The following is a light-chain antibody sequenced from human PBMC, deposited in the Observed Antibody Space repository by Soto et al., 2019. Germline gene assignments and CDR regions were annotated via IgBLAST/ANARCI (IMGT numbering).Light chain of an antibody. V-gene: IGKV1-5*01. CDR3: QQYDSYSPWT. CDR2: AAS. CDR1: KSVNRW. J-gene: IGKJ1*01. Sequence: DIQMTQSPSTLSASVGDRVTITCRASKSVNRWLVWYQQKPGKAPKLLIYAASSLENGVPSRFSGGGSGTEFTLTISSLQPDDFATYYCQQYDSYSPWTFGQGTKVEIK.